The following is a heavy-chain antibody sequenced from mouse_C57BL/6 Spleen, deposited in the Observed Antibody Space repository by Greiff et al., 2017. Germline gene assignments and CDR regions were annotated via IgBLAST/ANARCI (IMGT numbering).Heavy chain of an antibody. D-gene: IGHD1-1*01. CDR1: GFTFSDYG. V-gene: IGHV5-17*01. Sequence: EVHLVESGGGLVKPGGSLKLSCAASGFTFSDYGMHWVRQAPEKGLAWVAYISSGSSTIYYADTVKGRFTISRDNAKNTLFLQMTSLRSEDTAMYYCARRYGSSPYAMDYWGQGTSVTVSS. CDR2: ISSGSSTI. CDR3: ARRYGSSPYAMDY. J-gene: IGHJ4*01.